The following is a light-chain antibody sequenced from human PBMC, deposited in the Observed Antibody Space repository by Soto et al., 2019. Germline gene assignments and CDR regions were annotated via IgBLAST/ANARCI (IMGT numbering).Light chain of an antibody. CDR1: QSVSSN. Sequence: EIVMTQSPATLSVSPGESATLSCRASQSVSSNLAWYQQKPGQDPRILIYGASTRATGIPARFSGSGSGTEFTLTISSLQSEAFAVYYCQHYNNSPRTFGQGTKVEIK. V-gene: IGKV3-15*01. CDR3: QHYNNSPRT. CDR2: GAS. J-gene: IGKJ1*01.